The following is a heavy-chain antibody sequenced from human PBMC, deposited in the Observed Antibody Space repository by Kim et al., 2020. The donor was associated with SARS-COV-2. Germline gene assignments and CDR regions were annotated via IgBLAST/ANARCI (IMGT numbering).Heavy chain of an antibody. CDR2: INHSGST. V-gene: IGHV4-34*01. D-gene: IGHD3-10*01. CDR3: ARGRSYGSGSYYHY. CDR1: GGSFSGYY. Sequence: SETLSLTCAVYGGSFSGYYWSWIRQPPGKGLEWIGEINHSGSTNYNPSLKSRVTISVDTSKNQFSLKLSSVTAADTAVYYCARGRSYGSGSYYHYCGHGT. J-gene: IGHJ4*01.